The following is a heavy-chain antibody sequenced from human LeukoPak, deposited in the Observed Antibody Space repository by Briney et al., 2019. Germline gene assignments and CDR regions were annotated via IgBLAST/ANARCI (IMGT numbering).Heavy chain of an antibody. J-gene: IGHJ1*01. Sequence: SETLSLTCTVSGGSISSSSYYWGWIRQPPGKGLEWIGSIYYSGSTYYNPSLKSRVTISVDTSKNQFSLKLSSVTAADTAVYYCARFIVAGTAEYFQHWGQGTLVTVSS. CDR1: GGSISSSSYY. CDR2: IYYSGST. D-gene: IGHD6-19*01. V-gene: IGHV4-39*01. CDR3: ARFIVAGTAEYFQH.